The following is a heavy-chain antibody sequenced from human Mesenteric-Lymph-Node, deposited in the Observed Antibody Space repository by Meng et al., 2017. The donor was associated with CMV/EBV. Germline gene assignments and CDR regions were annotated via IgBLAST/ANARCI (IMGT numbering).Heavy chain of an antibody. J-gene: IGHJ3*01. D-gene: IGHD1-26*01. CDR1: GDTFTAYY. CDR3: ARVTVYSGTYYAFDV. V-gene: IGHV1-2*02. Sequence: ASVKVSCKASGDTFTAYYTHWVRQAPGQGLEWMGWINPNSGGTKYAQNFQGRVTMTSDTSISTTFMELSSLTSDDTAVYYCARVTVYSGTYYAFDVWGQGTTVTVSS. CDR2: INPNSGGT.